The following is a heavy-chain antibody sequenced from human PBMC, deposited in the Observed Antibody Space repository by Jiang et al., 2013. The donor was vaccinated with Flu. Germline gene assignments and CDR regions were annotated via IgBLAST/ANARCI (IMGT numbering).Heavy chain of an antibody. V-gene: IGHV4-59*01. J-gene: IGHJ3*02. Sequence: GPGLVKPSQTLSLTCTVSGGSISSYYWSWIRQSPGKGLEWIGYVYYSGSTYYNPSLRSRVTISVDTSKNQFSLKMKSVTAADTAVYFCARGGTTRNAFDIWGQGTMVTVSS. D-gene: IGHD1-7*01. CDR3: ARGGTTRNAFDI. CDR2: VYYSGST. CDR1: GGSISSYY.